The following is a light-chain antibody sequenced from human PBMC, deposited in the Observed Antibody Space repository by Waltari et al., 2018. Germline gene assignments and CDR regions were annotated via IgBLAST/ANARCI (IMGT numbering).Light chain of an antibody. V-gene: IGKV3-20*01. CDR3: QMYVRLPVT. CDR2: DAS. CDR1: QRVGRY. Sequence: EIVLTQSPGTLSLSPGERATLSCRASQRVGRYLAWYKQQHGQAPRLLIYDASTRATGIPDRFRGGGSGTDFSLTISRLEPEDFAVYYCQMYVRLPVTFGQGTKVEI. J-gene: IGKJ1*01.